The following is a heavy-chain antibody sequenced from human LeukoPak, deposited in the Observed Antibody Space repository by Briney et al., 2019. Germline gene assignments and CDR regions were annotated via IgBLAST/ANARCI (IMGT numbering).Heavy chain of an antibody. CDR1: GYTFTSYG. D-gene: IGHD2-2*01. CDR3: ATDRGYCSSTSCHNWFDP. Sequence: ASVKVSCKASGYTFTSYGISWVRQAPGQGLEWMGWISAYNASTNYAQKLQGRVTMTTDTSTSTAYMELRSLRSDDTAVYYCATDRGYCSSTSCHNWFDPWGQGTLVTVSS. V-gene: IGHV1-18*01. CDR2: ISAYNAST. J-gene: IGHJ5*02.